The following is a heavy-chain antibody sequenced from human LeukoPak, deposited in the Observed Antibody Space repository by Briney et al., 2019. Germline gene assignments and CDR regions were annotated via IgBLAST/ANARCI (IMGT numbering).Heavy chain of an antibody. V-gene: IGHV4-34*01. CDR1: GGSFSGYY. Sequence: PSETLSLTCAVYGGSFSGYYWSWIRQPPGKGLEWIGEINHSGSTNYNPSLKSRVTISVDTSKNQFSLKLSSVTAADTAVYYCARGDSSGYYYYYMDVWGKGTTVTVSS. CDR3: ARGDSSGYYYYYMDV. CDR2: INHSGST. J-gene: IGHJ6*03. D-gene: IGHD3-22*01.